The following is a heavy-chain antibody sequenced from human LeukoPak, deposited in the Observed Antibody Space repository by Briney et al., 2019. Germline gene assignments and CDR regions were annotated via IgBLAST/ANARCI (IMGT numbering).Heavy chain of an antibody. CDR1: GYTFTGYY. CDR2: INPSSGGT. CDR3: AKDRNSGNYYFDY. J-gene: IGHJ4*02. D-gene: IGHD1-26*01. V-gene: IGHV1-2*02. Sequence: ASVKVSCKASGYTFTGYYIYWVRQAPGQRLERMAWINPSSGGTDYAQKFQGRVTVTRDTSISTAYMELSSLRSDDTAVYYCAKDRNSGNYYFDYWGQGTLVTVSS.